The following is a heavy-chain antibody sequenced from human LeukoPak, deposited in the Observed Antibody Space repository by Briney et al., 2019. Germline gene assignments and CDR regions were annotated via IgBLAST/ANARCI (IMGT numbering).Heavy chain of an antibody. CDR3: ARGRGASGYYDSSGRPLDY. J-gene: IGHJ4*02. CDR2: INHSGST. D-gene: IGHD3-22*01. CDR1: GGSFSGYY. Sequence: SETLSLTCAVYGGSFSGYYWSWIRQPPGKGLEWIGEINHSGSTNYNPSLKSRVTISVDTSKNQFSLKLSSVTAADTAVYYCARGRGASGYYDSSGRPLDYWGQGTLVTVSS. V-gene: IGHV4-34*01.